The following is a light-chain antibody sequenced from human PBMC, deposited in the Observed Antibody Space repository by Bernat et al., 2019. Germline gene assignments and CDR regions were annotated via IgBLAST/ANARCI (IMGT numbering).Light chain of an antibody. CDR2: GTS. Sequence: EVVLTQFPGTLSLSPGERASLSCRASQSVGTNYLAWFQQKPGQPPRLLISGTSRRATGIPDRFSGGGSGTDFTLTISRLEPEDFAVYYCQQYGSIPFTFGPGNKVDIK. J-gene: IGKJ3*01. V-gene: IGKV3-20*01. CDR1: QSVGTNY. CDR3: QQYGSIPFT.